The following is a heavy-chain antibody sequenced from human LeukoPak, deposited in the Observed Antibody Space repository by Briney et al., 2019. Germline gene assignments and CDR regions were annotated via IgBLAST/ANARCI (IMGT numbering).Heavy chain of an antibody. CDR3: ARASGYSSGWRHYYYGMDV. J-gene: IGHJ6*02. CDR1: GFTFSSYW. V-gene: IGHV3-7*01. D-gene: IGHD6-19*01. Sequence: GGSLRLPCAASGFTFSSYWMSWVRQAPGKGLEWVANIKQDGSEKYYVDSVKGRFTISRDNAKNSLYLQMNSLRAEDTAVYYCARASGYSSGWRHYYYGMDVWGQGTTVTVPS. CDR2: IKQDGSEK.